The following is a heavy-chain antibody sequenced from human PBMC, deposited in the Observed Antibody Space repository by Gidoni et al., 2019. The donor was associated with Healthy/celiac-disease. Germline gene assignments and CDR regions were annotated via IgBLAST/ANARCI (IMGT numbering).Heavy chain of an antibody. CDR2: IRSKAYGGTT. J-gene: IGHJ5*02. CDR3: TRDALLWFGELSSNWFDP. V-gene: IGHV3-49*03. D-gene: IGHD3-10*01. CDR1: GFTFGDYA. Sequence: EVQLVESGGGLVQPGRSLRLSFTASGFTFGDYAMSWFRQAPGKGLEWVGFIRSKAYGGTTEYAASVKGRFTSSRDDSKSIAYLQMNSLKTEDTAVYYCTRDALLWFGELSSNWFDPWGQGTLVTVSS.